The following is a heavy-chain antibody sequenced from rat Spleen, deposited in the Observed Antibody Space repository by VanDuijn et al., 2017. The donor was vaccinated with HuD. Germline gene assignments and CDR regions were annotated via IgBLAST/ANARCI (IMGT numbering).Heavy chain of an antibody. D-gene: IGHD4-3*01. CDR1: GFTFNKYW. V-gene: IGHV5-29*01. Sequence: EVQLVESGGGLVQPGRSLTLSCVASGFTFNKYWMTWVRQAPTKGLEWDATISYDGTSTYYRDSVKGRFTISRDNAKITLYLQMDSLRSEDTATYYCARHFGLYYFDYWGQGVMVTVSS. CDR3: ARHFGLYYFDY. CDR2: ISYDGTST. J-gene: IGHJ2*01.